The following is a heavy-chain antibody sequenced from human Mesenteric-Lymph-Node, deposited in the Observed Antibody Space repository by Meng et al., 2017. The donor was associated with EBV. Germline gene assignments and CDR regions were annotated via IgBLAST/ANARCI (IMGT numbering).Heavy chain of an antibody. CDR2: INHSGGT. D-gene: IGHD4-23*01. Sequence: HVQSHHGGAGLLMPSEPLSLTCAVYGDSFSGYFWSWIRQPLGKGLEWIGEINHSGGTNYNPSLESRVTISVDASKNQFSLKLRSVTAADTAVYYCARGGGVLTPLDYWGQGGLVTVSS. CDR1: GDSFSGYF. V-gene: IGHV4-34*01. CDR3: ARGGGVLTPLDY. J-gene: IGHJ4*02.